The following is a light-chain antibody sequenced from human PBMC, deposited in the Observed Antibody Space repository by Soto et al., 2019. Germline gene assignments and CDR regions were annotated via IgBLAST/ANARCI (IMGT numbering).Light chain of an antibody. V-gene: IGKV1-5*01. CDR3: QQYVTSATT. J-gene: IGKJ5*01. CDR1: QSITTW. Sequence: DIQMTQSPSTLSGSVGDRVTITCRASQSITTWLAWYQQRPGKAPKLLIYDVSSLQSGVPSRFSGSGSGTEFTLTISRLEPEDFALYYCQQYVTSATTFGQGTRLEN. CDR2: DVS.